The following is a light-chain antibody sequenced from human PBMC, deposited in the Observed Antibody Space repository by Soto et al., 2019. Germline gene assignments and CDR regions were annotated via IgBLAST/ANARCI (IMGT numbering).Light chain of an antibody. CDR3: QQYNNWPLT. V-gene: IGKV3-15*01. CDR1: QAIRSN. J-gene: IGKJ5*01. Sequence: EIVLTQSPATLSVSPGERVTLSCRASQAIRSNLAWHQQKPGQPPRLLLYGASTRATDTPVRFSGSGSGTEFTLTITSLQSEDFAVYYCQQYNNWPLTFGPGTRLEIK. CDR2: GAS.